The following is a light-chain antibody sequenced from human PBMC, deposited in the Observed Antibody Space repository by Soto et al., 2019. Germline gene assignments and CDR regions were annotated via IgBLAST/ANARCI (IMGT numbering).Light chain of an antibody. CDR1: QGSTSY. CDR3: QRLNSKPT. CDR2: GAS. V-gene: IGKV1-9*01. J-gene: IGKJ3*01. Sequence: DIQLTQSPSFLSASGGDRVNITCRASQGSTSYLAYDQQKPWKAPELLIYGASTLQTGVPSRFSGSGSGTEFTLTISSLQPEDFATYFCQRLNSKPTFGPGKNVDI.